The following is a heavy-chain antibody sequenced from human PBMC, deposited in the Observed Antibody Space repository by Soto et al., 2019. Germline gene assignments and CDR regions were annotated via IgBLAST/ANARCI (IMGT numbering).Heavy chain of an antibody. CDR3: ARAKPTVTTRYYYYGMDV. Sequence: SVKVSCKASGGTFSSYAISWVRQAPGQGLEWMGGIIPIFGTANYAQKFQGRVTITADKSTSTAYMELSSLRSEDTAVYYCARAKPTVTTRYYYYGMDVWGQGTTVTVSS. J-gene: IGHJ6*02. CDR1: GGTFSSYA. D-gene: IGHD4-4*01. V-gene: IGHV1-69*06. CDR2: IIPIFGTA.